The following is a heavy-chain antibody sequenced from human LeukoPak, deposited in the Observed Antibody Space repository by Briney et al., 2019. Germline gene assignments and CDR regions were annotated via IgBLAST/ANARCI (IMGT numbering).Heavy chain of an antibody. CDR2: IIPIFGTA. Sequence: GASVTVSCKASGGTFSSYAISWVRQAPGQGLEWMGGIIPIFGTANYAQKFQGRVTITTDESTSTAYMELSSLRSEDTAVYYCGYYYGSGSQYDYYYYYMDVWGKGTTVTVSS. V-gene: IGHV1-69*05. D-gene: IGHD3-10*01. CDR3: GYYYGSGSQYDYYYYYMDV. CDR1: GGTFSSYA. J-gene: IGHJ6*03.